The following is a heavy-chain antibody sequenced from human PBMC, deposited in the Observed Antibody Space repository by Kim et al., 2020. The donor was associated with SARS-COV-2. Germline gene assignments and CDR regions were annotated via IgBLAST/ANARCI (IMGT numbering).Heavy chain of an antibody. CDR2: IRSKTYGGTI. J-gene: IGHJ4*02. CDR1: GFTFGDYA. V-gene: IGHV3-49*04. Sequence: GGSLRLSCTASGFTFGDYAMSWVRQAPGKGLEWVGFIRSKTYGGTIEYAASVKGRFTISRDDSKNIAYLQMSGLKTEDTAVYYCKAVAGPDFWGQGTLVTVSS. CDR3: KAVAGPDF. D-gene: IGHD6-19*01.